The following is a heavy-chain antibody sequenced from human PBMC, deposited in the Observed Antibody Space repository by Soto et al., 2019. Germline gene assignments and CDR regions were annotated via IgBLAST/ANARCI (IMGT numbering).Heavy chain of an antibody. D-gene: IGHD1-1*01. CDR2: IYSGGST. CDR1: GFTFSSYA. J-gene: IGHJ4*02. V-gene: IGHV3-53*01. CDR3: ARVPERYYFDY. Sequence: PGGSLRLSCAAAGFTFSSYAMSWVRQAPGKGLEWVSVIYSGGSTYYADSVKGRFTISRDNSKNTLYLQMNSLRAEDTAVYYCARVPERYYFDYWGQGTLVTVSS.